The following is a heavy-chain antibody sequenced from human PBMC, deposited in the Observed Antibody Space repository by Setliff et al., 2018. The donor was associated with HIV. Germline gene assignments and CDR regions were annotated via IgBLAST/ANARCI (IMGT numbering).Heavy chain of an antibody. D-gene: IGHD3-3*01. CDR3: ARDLGVGQDYYYYMDV. J-gene: IGHJ6*03. V-gene: IGHV3-30*04. Sequence: PGGSLRLSCVGSGFSFGAHAMHWVRQAPGKGLEWVAVISSDGNNQYYGDSVRGRFTISRDNSKKTVNLEMNSLRAEGTAVYYCARDLGVGQDYYYYMDVWGKGTTGTVSS. CDR1: GFSFGAHA. CDR2: ISSDGNNQ.